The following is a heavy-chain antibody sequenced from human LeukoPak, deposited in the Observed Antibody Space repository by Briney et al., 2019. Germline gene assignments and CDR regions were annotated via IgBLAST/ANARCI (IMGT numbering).Heavy chain of an antibody. V-gene: IGHV4-39*07. Sequence: KPSETLSLTCTVSGGSISSSSYYWGWIRQPPGKGLEWIGSIYYSGSTYYNPSLKSRVTISVDTSKNQFSLKLSSVTAADTAVYYCARATGHCSSTSCVNWFDPWGQGTLVTVSS. J-gene: IGHJ5*02. CDR2: IYYSGST. D-gene: IGHD2-2*01. CDR3: ARATGHCSSTSCVNWFDP. CDR1: GGSISSSSYY.